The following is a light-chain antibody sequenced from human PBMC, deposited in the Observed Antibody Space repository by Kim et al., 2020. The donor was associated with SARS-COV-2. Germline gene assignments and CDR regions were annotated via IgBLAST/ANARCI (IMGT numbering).Light chain of an antibody. J-gene: IGLJ2*01. CDR3: GTWDSSLSAVV. V-gene: IGLV1-51*01. CDR2: DNN. CDR1: NSNTGNNH. Sequence: GQKVTISCSRSNSNTGNNHVDWYQQVPGTAPKLLIYDNNKRPSGTPDRFSGSNSGTLATLGITGLQTGDEADYYCGTWDSSLSAVVFGGGTKLTVL.